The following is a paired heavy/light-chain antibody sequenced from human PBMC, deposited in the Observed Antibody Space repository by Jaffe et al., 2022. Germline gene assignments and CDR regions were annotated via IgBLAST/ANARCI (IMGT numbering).Heavy chain of an antibody. Sequence: QVQLVQSGAELKKPGASVRVSCKAFGYTFPSKGINWVRQAPGQGLEWMGWISTQNSYTAYAHKFQGRVTMTTDTSTSTAYMELRSLRSDDTALYYCARDYDAVVASAFDLWGQGTLVTVSS. CDR2: ISTQNSYT. J-gene: IGHJ3*01. D-gene: IGHD2-15*01. CDR1: GYTFPSKG. CDR3: ARDYDAVVASAFDL. V-gene: IGHV1-18*01.
Light chain of an antibody. Sequence: EIVLTQSPGTLSLSPGERAALSCRASQSVPSSYLAWYQQKPGQAPRVLIYGASTRVTGVPDRFSGSGSGTDFTLTISRLEPEDFAVYYCQQYDQSAALTFGGGTKVEIK. CDR1: QSVPSSY. J-gene: IGKJ4*01. CDR3: QQYDQSAALT. V-gene: IGKV3-20*01. CDR2: GAS.